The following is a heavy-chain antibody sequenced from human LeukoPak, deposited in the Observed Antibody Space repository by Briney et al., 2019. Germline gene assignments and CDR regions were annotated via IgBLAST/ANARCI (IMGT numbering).Heavy chain of an antibody. D-gene: IGHD3-22*01. J-gene: IGHJ5*02. Sequence: PSETLSLTCVMFGGSFSGYYWSWVRQPPGKGLEWIGEIDDSGRTNYNPSLKSRVTISADTSKNQFSLKLSSVTAADTAVYYCARAARDSSGYRWFDPWGQGTLVTVSS. CDR3: ARAARDSSGYRWFDP. CDR1: GGSFSGYY. V-gene: IGHV4-34*01. CDR2: IDDSGRT.